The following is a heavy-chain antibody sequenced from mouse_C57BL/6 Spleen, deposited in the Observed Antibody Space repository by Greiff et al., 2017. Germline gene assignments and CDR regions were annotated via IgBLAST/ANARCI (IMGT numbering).Heavy chain of an antibody. CDR3: ARYGNYAMDY. D-gene: IGHD2-1*01. CDR1: GYTFTSYW. V-gene: IGHV1-52*01. J-gene: IGHJ4*01. Sequence: VKLQQPGAELVRPGSSVKLSCKASGYTFTSYWMHWVKQRPIQGLEWIGNIDPSDSETHYNQKFKDKATLTVDKSSSTAYMQLSSLTSEDSAVYYCARYGNYAMDYWGQGTSVTVSS. CDR2: IDPSDSET.